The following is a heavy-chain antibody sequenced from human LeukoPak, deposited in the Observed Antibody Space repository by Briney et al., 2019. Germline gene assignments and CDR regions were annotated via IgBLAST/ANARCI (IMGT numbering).Heavy chain of an antibody. CDR3: ARTYTMVRGVIIGYDAFDI. Sequence: SETLSLTCTVSGGSISSYYWSWIRQPPGKGLEWIGYIYYSGSTNYNPSLKSRVTISVDTSKNQFSLKLSSVTAADTAVYYCARTYTMVRGVIIGYDAFDIWGQGTMVTVSS. CDR2: IYYSGST. J-gene: IGHJ3*02. CDR1: GGSISSYY. V-gene: IGHV4-59*01. D-gene: IGHD3-10*01.